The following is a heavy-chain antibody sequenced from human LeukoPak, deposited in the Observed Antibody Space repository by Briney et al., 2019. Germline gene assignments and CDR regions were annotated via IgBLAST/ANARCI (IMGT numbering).Heavy chain of an antibody. J-gene: IGHJ5*02. CDR1: GYTFTGYY. V-gene: IGHV1-2*02. D-gene: IGHD6-13*01. Sequence: ASVKVSCKASGYTFTGYYMHWVRHAPGQGLEWMGWINPNSGGTNYAQKFQGRVTMTRDTSISTAYMELSRLRSDDTAVYYCARVPRIAAAGVNWFDPWGQGTLVTVSS. CDR3: ARVPRIAAAGVNWFDP. CDR2: INPNSGGT.